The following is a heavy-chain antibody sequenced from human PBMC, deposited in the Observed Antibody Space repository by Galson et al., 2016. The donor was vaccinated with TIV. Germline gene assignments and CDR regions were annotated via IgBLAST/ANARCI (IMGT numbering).Heavy chain of an antibody. V-gene: IGHV1-69*13. Sequence: SVKVSCKASGGTFNSYGISWVRQAPGQGLQWMGGIIPIYATTNYAQNFQGRVTITADASASTVYMELGSLRSEDTAVYFCARDPPEGNNWNQYFQHWGQGTRVTVSS. J-gene: IGHJ1*01. CDR1: GGTFNSYG. CDR2: IIPIYATT. D-gene: IGHD1-20*01. CDR3: ARDPPEGNNWNQYFQH.